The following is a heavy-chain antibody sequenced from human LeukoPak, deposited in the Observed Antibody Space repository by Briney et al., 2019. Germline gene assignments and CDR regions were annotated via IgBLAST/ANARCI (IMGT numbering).Heavy chain of an antibody. V-gene: IGHV3-15*01. J-gene: IGHJ4*02. CDR2: IKSKTDGGTT. CDR3: TSNWNSYDSSGFRYFDY. Sequence: GGSLRLSCAASGFTFSNAWMSWVRQAPGKGLEWVSRIKSKTDGGTTDYAAPVKGRFTISRDDSKNTLYLQMNSLKTEDTAVYYCTSNWNSYDSSGFRYFDYWGLGTLVTVSS. CDR1: GFTFSNAW. D-gene: IGHD3-22*01.